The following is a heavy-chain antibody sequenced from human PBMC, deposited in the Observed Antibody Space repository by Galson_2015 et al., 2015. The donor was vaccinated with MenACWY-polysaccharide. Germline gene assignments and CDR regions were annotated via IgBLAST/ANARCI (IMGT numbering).Heavy chain of an antibody. D-gene: IGHD3-10*01. CDR1: GFTFSNAW. CDR2: IKSKYNGGTT. Sequence: SLRLSCATSGFTFSNAWMSRVRQAPGKGLEWVGRIKSKYNGGTTDYAAPVKGRFSISRDDSQSTAYLQMNSLRTDDTGIYYCTTWGRDVYWGQGTVVTVSP. J-gene: IGHJ4*02. V-gene: IGHV3-15*01. CDR3: TTWGRDVY.